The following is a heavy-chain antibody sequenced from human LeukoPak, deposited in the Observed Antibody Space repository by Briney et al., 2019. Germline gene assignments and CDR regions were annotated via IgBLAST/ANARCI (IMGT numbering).Heavy chain of an antibody. CDR2: IYYSGST. CDR1: GGSISSSSYY. D-gene: IGHD6-13*01. J-gene: IGHJ4*02. CDR3: ARGTYSSSWLHFDY. V-gene: IGHV4-39*07. Sequence: SETLSPTCTVSGGSISSSSYYWGWIRQPPGKGLEWIGSIYYSGSTYYNPSLKSRVTISVDTSKNQFSLKLSSVTAADTAVYFCARGTYSSSWLHFDYWGQGTLVTVSS.